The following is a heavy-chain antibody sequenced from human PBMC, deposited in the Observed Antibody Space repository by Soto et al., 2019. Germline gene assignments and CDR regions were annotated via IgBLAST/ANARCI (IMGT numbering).Heavy chain of an antibody. D-gene: IGHD6-19*01. CDR1: GGSFSGYY. V-gene: IGHV4-34*01. Sequence: QVQLQQWGAGLLKPSETLSLTCAVYGGSFSGYYWSWIRQPPGKGLEWIGEINHSGSTNYNPSLKSRVTISVDTSKNQFSLKLSSVTAADTAVYYCARGLVWWLGNFAFDYWGQGTLVTVSS. J-gene: IGHJ4*02. CDR3: ARGLVWWLGNFAFDY. CDR2: INHSGST.